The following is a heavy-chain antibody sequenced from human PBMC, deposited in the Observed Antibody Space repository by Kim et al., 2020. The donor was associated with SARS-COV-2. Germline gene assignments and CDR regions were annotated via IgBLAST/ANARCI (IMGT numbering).Heavy chain of an antibody. CDR2: MNPSSGYT. J-gene: IGHJ4*02. D-gene: IGHD7-27*01. CDR1: GFTFTSYD. Sequence: ASVKVSCKTSGFTFTSYDINWVRQATGQGLEWMGCMNPSSGYTGYAQKFQGRVTMTRDTSISTAYMELSSLRSEDTAMYYCALGFRRVDYWVQGTSDTF. V-gene: IGHV1-8*01. CDR3: ALGFRRVDY.